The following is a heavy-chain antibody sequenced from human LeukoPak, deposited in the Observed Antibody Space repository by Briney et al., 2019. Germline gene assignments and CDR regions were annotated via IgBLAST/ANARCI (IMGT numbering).Heavy chain of an antibody. CDR1: GFTFSSYA. CDR3: AKVDSGGSGSQNYYYYGMDV. D-gene: IGHD3-10*01. V-gene: IGHV3-30*04. Sequence: GRSLRLSCAASGFTFSSYAMLWVRQAPGKGLEWVAVISYDGSNKYYADSVKGRFTISRDNSKNTLYLQMNSLRAEDTAVYYCAKVDSGGSGSQNYYYYGMDVWGQGTTVTVSS. CDR2: ISYDGSNK. J-gene: IGHJ6*02.